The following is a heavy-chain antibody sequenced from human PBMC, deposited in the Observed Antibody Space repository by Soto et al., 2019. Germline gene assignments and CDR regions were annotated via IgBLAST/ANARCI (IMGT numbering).Heavy chain of an antibody. CDR1: ESTFTNAW. CDR3: TSLYYGH. J-gene: IGHJ4*02. V-gene: IGHV3-15*01. CDR2: IKSKTAGGTT. D-gene: IGHD4-17*01. Sequence: GGSLRLSCAASESTFTNAWMSWVRQAPGKGLEWVGRIKSKTAGGTTDYAAPVQGRFTISRDESRNTLYLQMNSLKTEDTAVYYCTSLYYGHWGQGTLVTVS.